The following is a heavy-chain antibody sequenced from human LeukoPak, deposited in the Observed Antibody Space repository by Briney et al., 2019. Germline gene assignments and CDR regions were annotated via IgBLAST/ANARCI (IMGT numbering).Heavy chain of an antibody. Sequence: ASVKVSCKASGYTFTGYYMHWVRQAPGKGLEWMGGFDPEDGETIYAQKFQGRVTMTEDTSTDTAYMELSSLRSEDTAVYYCATPRGPFNYPNPNDAFDIWGQGTMVTVSS. J-gene: IGHJ3*02. CDR2: FDPEDGET. CDR1: GYTFTGYY. V-gene: IGHV1-24*01. D-gene: IGHD3-10*01. CDR3: ATPRGPFNYPNPNDAFDI.